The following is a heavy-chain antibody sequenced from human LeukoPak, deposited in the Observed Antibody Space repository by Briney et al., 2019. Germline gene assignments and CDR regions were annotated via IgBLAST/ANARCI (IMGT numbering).Heavy chain of an antibody. Sequence: GGSLRLACAVSGFTFSDYYMSWIRQAPGKGLEWVSYISSSGSTIYYADSVKGRFTISRDNAKNSLYLQMNSLRAEDTAVYYCASLVSWFGELYFDYWGQGTLVTVSS. CDR2: ISSSGSTI. J-gene: IGHJ4*02. D-gene: IGHD3-10*01. CDR1: GFTFSDYY. CDR3: ASLVSWFGELYFDY. V-gene: IGHV3-11*04.